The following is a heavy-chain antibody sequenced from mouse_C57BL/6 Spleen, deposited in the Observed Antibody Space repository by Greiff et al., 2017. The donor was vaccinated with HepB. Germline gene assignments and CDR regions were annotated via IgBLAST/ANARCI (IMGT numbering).Heavy chain of an antibody. J-gene: IGHJ2*01. D-gene: IGHD2-5*01. CDR3: ARSAYYSNSNFDY. Sequence: QVQLQQPGAELVKPGASVKLSCKASGYTFTSYWMHWVKQRPGQGLEWIGMIHPNSGSTNYNEKFKSKATLTIDKSSSTAYMQLSSLTSEDSAVYYCARSAYYSNSNFDYWGQGTTLTVSS. CDR1: GYTFTSYW. V-gene: IGHV1-64*01. CDR2: IHPNSGST.